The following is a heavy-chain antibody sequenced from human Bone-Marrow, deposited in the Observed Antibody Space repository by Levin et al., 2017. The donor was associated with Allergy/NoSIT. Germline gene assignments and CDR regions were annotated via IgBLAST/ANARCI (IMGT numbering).Heavy chain of an antibody. Sequence: ESLKISCTVSGGSISTRSYYWGWVRQPPGKGLEWIGSIYYSGSTYYNPSLKSRVTISVDTSKNQFSLRLSSVTAADTAVYYCARHARVISGTYYGGFDLWGQGTLVTVSS. D-gene: IGHD3-10*01. CDR2: IYYSGST. J-gene: IGHJ5*02. CDR1: GGSISTRSYY. V-gene: IGHV4-39*01. CDR3: ARHARVISGTYYGGFDL.